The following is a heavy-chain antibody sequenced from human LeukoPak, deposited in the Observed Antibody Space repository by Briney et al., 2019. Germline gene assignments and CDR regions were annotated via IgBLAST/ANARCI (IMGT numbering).Heavy chain of an antibody. CDR3: ARVSLPSSSWYIDY. V-gene: IGHV4-30-4*01. D-gene: IGHD6-13*01. CDR2: IYYSGST. Sequence: SETLSLTCTVSGGSISSGDYYWSWIHQPPGKGLEWIGYIYYSGSTYYNPSLKSRVTISVDTSKNQFSLKLSSVTAADTAVYYCARVSLPSSSWYIDYWGQGTLVTVSS. J-gene: IGHJ4*02. CDR1: GGSISSGDYY.